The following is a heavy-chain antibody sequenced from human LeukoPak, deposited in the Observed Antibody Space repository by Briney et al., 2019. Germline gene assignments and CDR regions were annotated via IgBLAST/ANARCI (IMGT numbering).Heavy chain of an antibody. CDR2: IKSKTDGGTT. CDR1: GFTFSNAW. V-gene: IGHV3-15*01. Sequence: PGGSLRLSCAASGFTFSNAWMSSVRQAPGKGLEWVGRIKSKTDGGTTDYAAPVKGRFTISRDDSKNTLYLQMNSLKTEDIAVYYCTTDDLRGVIYYWGQGTLVTVSS. J-gene: IGHJ4*02. CDR3: TTDDLRGVIYY. D-gene: IGHD3-10*01.